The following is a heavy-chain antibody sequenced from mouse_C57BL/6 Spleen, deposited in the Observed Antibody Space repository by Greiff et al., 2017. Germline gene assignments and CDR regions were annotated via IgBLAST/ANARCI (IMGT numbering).Heavy chain of an antibody. D-gene: IGHD1-1*01. CDR2: ISGGGGNT. J-gene: IGHJ1*03. CDR1: GFTFSSYT. Sequence: EVNLVESGGGLVKPGGSLKLSCAASGFTFSSYTMSWVRQTPEKRLEWVATISGGGGNTYYPDSVKGRFTISRDNATNTLYLQMSSLSSEDTALYYCARHADYYGSSYDWYFDVWGTGTTVTVSS. V-gene: IGHV5-9*01. CDR3: ARHADYYGSSYDWYFDV.